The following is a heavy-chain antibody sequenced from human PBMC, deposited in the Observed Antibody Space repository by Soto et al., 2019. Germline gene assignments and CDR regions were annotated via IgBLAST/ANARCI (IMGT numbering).Heavy chain of an antibody. CDR3: AKAVTVTIRSSIV. J-gene: IGHJ3*01. Sequence: GGSLRLSCAASGFTFSSYGMHWVRQAPGKGLEWVAVISYDGSNKYYADSVKGRFTISRDNSKNTLYLQMNSLRAEDTAVYYCAKAVTVTIRSSIVWGQGTMVTVSS. CDR2: ISYDGSNK. V-gene: IGHV3-30*18. D-gene: IGHD4-17*01. CDR1: GFTFSSYG.